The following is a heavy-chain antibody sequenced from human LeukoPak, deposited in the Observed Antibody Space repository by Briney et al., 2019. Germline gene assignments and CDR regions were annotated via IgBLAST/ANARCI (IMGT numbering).Heavy chain of an antibody. D-gene: IGHD2-2*01. Sequence: PGRSLRLSCPASGFTFDDYAMHWVRQAPGKGLEWVSGISWNSGSIGYADSVKGRFTISRDNAKNSLYLQMNSLRAEDTALYYCAKGKYQLPNRYFDYWGQGTPVTVSS. CDR1: GFTFDDYA. V-gene: IGHV3-9*01. CDR2: ISWNSGSI. CDR3: AKGKYQLPNRYFDY. J-gene: IGHJ4*02.